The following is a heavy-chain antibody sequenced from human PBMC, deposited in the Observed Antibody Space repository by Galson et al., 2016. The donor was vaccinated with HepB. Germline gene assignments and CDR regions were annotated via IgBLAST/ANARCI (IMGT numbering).Heavy chain of an antibody. CDR2: IYYSGRT. J-gene: IGHJ6*02. CDR1: GGSFNDYY. D-gene: IGHD3-3*01. CDR3: VRDRKSRERFSYGMDV. Sequence: SETLSLTCTISGGSFNDYYWSWIRQSPGKGLEWIGYIYYSGRTNYNPSLKSRVTISVDTSKNQVSLRLTSVTAADTAVYYCVRDRKSRERFSYGMDVWGQGITVSVSS. V-gene: IGHV4-59*01.